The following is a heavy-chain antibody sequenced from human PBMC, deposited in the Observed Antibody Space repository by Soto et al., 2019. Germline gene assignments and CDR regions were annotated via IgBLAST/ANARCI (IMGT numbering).Heavy chain of an antibody. D-gene: IGHD2-15*01. J-gene: IGHJ5*02. CDR3: AEWARYCSGADCRA. V-gene: IGHV3-23*01. CDR2: ISGSGTIT. CDR1: GFPFSSRA. Sequence: ESGGGLVQPGGSLRLSCAASGFPFSSRAMSWVRQAPGKGLEWVSAISGSGTITYYADSVKGRFTISRDTSKNTLYLQRNSLRADDTAVYYCAEWARYCSGADCRAWCQGTLVTVSS.